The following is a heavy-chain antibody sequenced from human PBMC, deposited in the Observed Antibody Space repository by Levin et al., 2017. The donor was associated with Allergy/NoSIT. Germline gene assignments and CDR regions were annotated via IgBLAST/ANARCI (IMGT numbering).Heavy chain of an antibody. Sequence: PVASVKVSCKASGYTFSSYGVSWVRQAPGQGLEWMGWIRVDNGNTKYAQKFQGRVSMTTDTSTNTAYMELRSLRSDDTAVYYCARDRRHRKAPYGDYGDYWGQGTLVTVSS. D-gene: IGHD4-17*01. V-gene: IGHV1-18*01. CDR2: IRVDNGNT. CDR1: GYTFSSYG. CDR3: ARDRRHRKAPYGDYGDY. J-gene: IGHJ4*02.